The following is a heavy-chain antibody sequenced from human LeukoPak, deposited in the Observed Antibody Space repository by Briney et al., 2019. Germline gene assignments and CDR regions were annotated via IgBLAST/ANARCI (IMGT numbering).Heavy chain of an antibody. CDR3: ARRPGYSYAFDY. Sequence: SETLPLTCTVSGGSISSSYYYWGWIRQPPGKGLEWIGSIYYSGSTYYNPSLKSRVTISVDTSKNQFSLKLRSVTAADTAVYYCARRPGYSYAFDYWGQGTLVTVSS. V-gene: IGHV4-39*01. D-gene: IGHD5-18*01. J-gene: IGHJ4*02. CDR1: GGSISSSYYY. CDR2: IYYSGST.